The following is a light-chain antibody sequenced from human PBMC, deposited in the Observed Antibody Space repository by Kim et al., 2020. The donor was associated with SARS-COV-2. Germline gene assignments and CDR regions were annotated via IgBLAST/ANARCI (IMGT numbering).Light chain of an antibody. CDR3: QHYSTLLSVT. CDR2: DAS. Sequence: ASVGDRITSTCQASDDIGNYLNWYQQRLGKAPKLLVYDASNLEAGVPSRFSGSGSGTDFSLTISGLQPEDFATYYCQHYSTLLSVTFGGGTKVDIK. CDR1: DDIGNY. V-gene: IGKV1-33*01. J-gene: IGKJ4*01.